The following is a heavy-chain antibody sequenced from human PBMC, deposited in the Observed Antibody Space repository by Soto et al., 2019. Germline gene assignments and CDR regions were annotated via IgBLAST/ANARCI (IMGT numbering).Heavy chain of an antibody. J-gene: IGHJ5*02. CDR3: AREGNYENWFDP. D-gene: IGHD1-7*01. Sequence: VGSLRLSCAASGFTFSSYWMHWVRQAPGKGLVWVSRINSDGSSTSYADSVKGRFTISRDNAKNTLYLQMNSLRAEDTAVYYCAREGNYENWFDPWGQGTLVTVSS. CDR1: GFTFSSYW. V-gene: IGHV3-74*01. CDR2: INSDGSST.